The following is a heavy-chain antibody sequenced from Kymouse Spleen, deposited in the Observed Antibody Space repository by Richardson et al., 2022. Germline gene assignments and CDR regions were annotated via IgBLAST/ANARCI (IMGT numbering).Heavy chain of an antibody. CDR3: ARDSTIFGVVFDY. CDR2: IYSCGST. V-gene: IGHV3-66*03. Sequence: EVQLVESGGGLIQPGGSLRLSCAASGFTVSSNYMSWVRQAPGKGLEWVSVIYSCGSTYYADSVKGRFTISRDNSKNTLYLQMNSLRAEDTAVYYCARDSTIFGVVFDYWGQGTLVTVSS. J-gene: IGHJ4*02. CDR1: GFTVSSNY. D-gene: IGHD3-3*01.